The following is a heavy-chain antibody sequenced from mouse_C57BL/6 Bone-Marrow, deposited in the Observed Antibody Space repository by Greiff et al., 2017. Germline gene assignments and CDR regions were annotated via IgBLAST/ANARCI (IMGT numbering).Heavy chain of an antibody. J-gene: IGHJ4*01. D-gene: IGHD1-1*01. Sequence: EVMLVESGGGLVKPGGSLKLSCAASGFTFSSYAMSWVRQTPEKRLEWVATISDGGSYTYYPDNVKGRFTISRDNAKNNLYLQMSHLKSEDTAMYYCEREYYGSSNNAMDYGGQGNSVTVTA. CDR2: ISDGGSYT. V-gene: IGHV5-4*01. CDR1: GFTFSSYA. CDR3: EREYYGSSNNAMDY.